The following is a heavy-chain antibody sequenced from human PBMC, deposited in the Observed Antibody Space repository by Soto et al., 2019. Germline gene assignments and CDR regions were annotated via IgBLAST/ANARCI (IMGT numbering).Heavy chain of an antibody. D-gene: IGHD5-12*01. J-gene: IGHJ5*02. CDR3: ARDYSGYDPALNRFDP. CDR1: GDIFYNYA. Sequence: XSVKVSCEASGDIFYNYAISWVRQAPVQGLEWLGGISPVIGTTHYAQRFQGRLTITADRSTMTTYMELSGLKSEDTAIYFCARDYSGYDPALNRFDPWGQGTLVTVSS. V-gene: IGHV1-69*06. CDR2: ISPVIGTT.